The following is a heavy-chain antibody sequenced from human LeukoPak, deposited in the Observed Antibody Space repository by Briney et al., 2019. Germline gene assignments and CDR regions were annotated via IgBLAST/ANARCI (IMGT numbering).Heavy chain of an antibody. CDR2: ITASGDNT. CDR1: GFTFSSHA. D-gene: IGHD1-1*01. CDR3: AREGAGTFDY. V-gene: IGHV3-23*01. J-gene: IGHJ4*02. Sequence: GGSLRLSCAASGFTFSSHAMGWVRQAPGKGLEWVSAITASGDNTYYAVSVRGHFTISRDNSKNTLYLQINSLRAEDTAVYYCAREGAGTFDYWGQGTLVTVSS.